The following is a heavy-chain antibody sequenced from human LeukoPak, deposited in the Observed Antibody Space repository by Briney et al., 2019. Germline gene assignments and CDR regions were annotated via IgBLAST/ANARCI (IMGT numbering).Heavy chain of an antibody. Sequence: AGGSLRLSCAASGFTFSSYWMHWVRQAPGKGLVWVSRINSDGSSTSYADSVKGRFTISRDNAKNSLYLQMNSLRAEDTAVYYCARDRGSGWYVDYWGQGTLVTVSS. CDR3: ARDRGSGWYVDY. D-gene: IGHD6-19*01. CDR1: GFTFSSYW. CDR2: INSDGSST. J-gene: IGHJ4*02. V-gene: IGHV3-74*01.